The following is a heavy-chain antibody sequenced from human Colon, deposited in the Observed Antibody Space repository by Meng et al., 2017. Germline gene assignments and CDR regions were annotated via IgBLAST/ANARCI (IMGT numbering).Heavy chain of an antibody. Sequence: GESLKISCQGSGYSFTSYWIGWVRQVPGKGLEWMGIIYPGDSDTRYSPSFQGQVTISADKSISTAYLQWSSLKTSDTAMYYCARHDSGSYESGAFDIWGQGTMVTVSS. CDR3: ARHDSGSYESGAFDI. J-gene: IGHJ3*02. D-gene: IGHD1-26*01. CDR2: IYPGDSDT. V-gene: IGHV5-51*01. CDR1: GYSFTSYW.